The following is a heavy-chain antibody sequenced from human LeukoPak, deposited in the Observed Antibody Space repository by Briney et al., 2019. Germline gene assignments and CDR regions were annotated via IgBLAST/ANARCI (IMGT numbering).Heavy chain of an antibody. V-gene: IGHV3-30*18. J-gene: IGHJ4*02. CDR1: GLTFSSYG. D-gene: IGHD6-13*01. CDR3: AKDLTRIAAAGTSDY. CDR2: ISYDGSNK. Sequence: GGSVRLSCADSGLTFSSYGMHWVRQAPGKGLEWVAVISYDGSNKYYADSVKGRFTISRDNSKNTLYLQMNSLRAEDTAVYYCAKDLTRIAAAGTSDYWGQGTLVTVSS.